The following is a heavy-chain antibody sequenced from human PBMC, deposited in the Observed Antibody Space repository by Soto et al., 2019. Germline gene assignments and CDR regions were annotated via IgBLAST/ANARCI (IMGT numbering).Heavy chain of an antibody. J-gene: IGHJ4*02. V-gene: IGHV1-69*13. CDR3: ARPANTVADHFDL. D-gene: IGHD4-17*01. CDR2: IIPIFGTA. Sequence: GASVKVSCKASGGTFSSYAISWVRQAPGQGLEWMGGIIPIFGTANYAQKFQGRVTITADQSINTAYLQWDSLKASDTAIYYCARPANTVADHFDLWGQGTPVTVSS. CDR1: GGTFSSYA.